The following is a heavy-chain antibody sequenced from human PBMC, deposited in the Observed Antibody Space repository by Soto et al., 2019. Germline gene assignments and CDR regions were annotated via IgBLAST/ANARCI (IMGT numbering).Heavy chain of an antibody. CDR2: ISGSGGST. J-gene: IGHJ5*02. V-gene: IGHV3-23*01. D-gene: IGHD3-22*01. Sequence: GGSLRLSCAASGFTFSSYAMSWVRQAPGKGLEWVSAISGSGGSTYYADSVKGRVTISRDNSKNTLYLQMNSLRAEDTAVYYLAKDPYYYDSTQNWFAPWGQGTLVTVSS. CDR1: GFTFSSYA. CDR3: AKDPYYYDSTQNWFAP.